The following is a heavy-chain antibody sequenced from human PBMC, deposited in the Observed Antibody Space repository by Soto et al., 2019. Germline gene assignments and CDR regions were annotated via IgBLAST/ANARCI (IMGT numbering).Heavy chain of an antibody. CDR2: IYYSGST. D-gene: IGHD6-19*01. CDR3: ARMSYSSGYGVN. J-gene: IGHJ4*02. CDR1: GGSISSSSYY. V-gene: IGHV4-39*01. Sequence: SETLSLTCTVSGGSISSSSYYWGWIRQPPGKGLEWIGSIYYSGSTYYNPSLKSRVTISVDTSKNQFSLKLSSVTAADTAVYYYARMSYSSGYGVNWGQGTLVTVSS.